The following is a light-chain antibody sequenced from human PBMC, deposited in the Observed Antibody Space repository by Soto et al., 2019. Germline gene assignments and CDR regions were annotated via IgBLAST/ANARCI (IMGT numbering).Light chain of an antibody. CDR3: CLYIGATTYV. J-gene: IGLJ1*01. V-gene: IGLV2-23*01. CDR1: IGFVGSFSL. Sequence: QSVLSQPAYGSGCLGQRNSILWTESIGFVGSFSLVSWYQQHPGKAPKVMISEGHRRPSGVPGRFSGSTSVNSASLTISGLQADDEADYYCCLYIGATTYVFGTGTKVTVL. CDR2: EGH.